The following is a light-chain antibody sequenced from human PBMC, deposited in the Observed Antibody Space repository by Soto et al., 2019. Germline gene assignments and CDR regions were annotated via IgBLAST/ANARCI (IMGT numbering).Light chain of an antibody. V-gene: IGKV3-15*01. Sequence: EIVMTQSPATLSVSPGERATLSCRASQSVSSNLAWYQQKPGQAPRPLIYGASTRATGIPARFSGSGSGTEFTLTISSLQSEDFAVYYCQQCNNWPPITFGQGTRLEMK. CDR3: QQCNNWPPIT. CDR1: QSVSSN. J-gene: IGKJ5*01. CDR2: GAS.